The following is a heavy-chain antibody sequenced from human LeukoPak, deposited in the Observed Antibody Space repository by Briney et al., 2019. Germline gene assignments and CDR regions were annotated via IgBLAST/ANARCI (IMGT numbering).Heavy chain of an antibody. CDR2: INHSGST. CDR1: GGSFSGYY. V-gene: IGHV4-34*01. J-gene: IGHJ4*02. Sequence: SETLSLTCAVYGGSFSGYYWTWIRQPPGRGLEWIGEINHSGSTNYNPSLKSRVTIAVDTSKSQFSLKLNSVTAADTAMYYCARGRDPYWGQGTLVTVSS. D-gene: IGHD5-24*01. CDR3: ARGRDPY.